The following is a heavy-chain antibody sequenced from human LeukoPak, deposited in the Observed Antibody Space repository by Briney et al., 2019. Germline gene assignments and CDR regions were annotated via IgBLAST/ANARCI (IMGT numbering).Heavy chain of an antibody. J-gene: IGHJ4*02. CDR3: ARDDGFCRGVACYGKFDY. CDR2: INPNSGGT. Sequence: ASVKVSCKASGYTFIGYYLHWVRQAPGQGLEWMGWINPNSGGTNYAQKFLGRVTMTRDTSITTAYMELSRLTSDDTAVYYCARDDGFCRGVACYGKFDYWGQGTLVTVSS. D-gene: IGHD2-15*01. V-gene: IGHV1-2*02. CDR1: GYTFIGYY.